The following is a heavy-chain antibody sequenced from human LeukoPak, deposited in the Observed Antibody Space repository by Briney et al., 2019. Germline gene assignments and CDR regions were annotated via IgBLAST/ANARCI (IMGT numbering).Heavy chain of an antibody. CDR3: ANSSNWNYDY. CDR1: GFTFSSYG. Sequence: GGSLRLSCAASGFTFSSYGMSWVRQAPGKGLEWVSSISGSGGSTYYADSVKGRFTISRDNSKYTLYLQMNSLRAEDTALYYCANSSNWNYDYWGQGPLVTVSS. D-gene: IGHD1-7*01. J-gene: IGHJ4*02. CDR2: ISGSGGST. V-gene: IGHV3-23*01.